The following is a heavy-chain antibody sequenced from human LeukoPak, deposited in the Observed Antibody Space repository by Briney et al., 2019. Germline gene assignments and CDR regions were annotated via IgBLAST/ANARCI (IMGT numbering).Heavy chain of an antibody. D-gene: IGHD3-3*01. V-gene: IGHV4-61*02. CDR2: IYTSGST. J-gene: IGHJ6*04. Sequence: PSQTLSLTCTVSGGSISSGSYYWSWIRQPAGKGLEWIGRIYTSGSTNYNPSLKSRVTISVDTSKNQFSLKLSSVTAADTAVYYCARATIFDVWGKGTTVTVSS. CDR3: ARATIFDV. CDR1: GGSISSGSYY.